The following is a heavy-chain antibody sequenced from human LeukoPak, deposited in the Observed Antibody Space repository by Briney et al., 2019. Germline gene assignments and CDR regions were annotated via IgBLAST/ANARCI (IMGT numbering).Heavy chain of an antibody. CDR1: GFTFSDYS. Sequence: PGGSLRLSCAASGFTFSDYSMNWVRQAPGKGLEWVSSISSSSTYIYYADSLTGRFTISRDNAKNSLYLQMDSLTAEDTAVYYCAREIGDFWRGYPDYWGQGTLVTVSS. CDR3: AREIGDFWRGYPDY. J-gene: IGHJ4*02. CDR2: ISSSSTYI. D-gene: IGHD3-3*01. V-gene: IGHV3-21*01.